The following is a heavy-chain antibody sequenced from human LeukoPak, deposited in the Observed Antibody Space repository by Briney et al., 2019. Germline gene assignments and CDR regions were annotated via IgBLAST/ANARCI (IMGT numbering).Heavy chain of an antibody. CDR2: MNSNSGNT. V-gene: IGHV1-8*01. Sequence: GASVKVSCKASGHTFTSYDTNWVRQATGQGLEWMGWMNSNSGNTGYAQKFQGRVTITRNTSISTAYMELSSLRSEDTAVYYCAREVAAAGNFDYWGQGTLVTVSS. CDR1: GHTFTSYD. CDR3: AREVAAAGNFDY. D-gene: IGHD6-13*01. J-gene: IGHJ4*02.